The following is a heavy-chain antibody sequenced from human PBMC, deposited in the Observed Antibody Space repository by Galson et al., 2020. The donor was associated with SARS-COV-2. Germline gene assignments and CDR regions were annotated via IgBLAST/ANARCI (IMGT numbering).Heavy chain of an antibody. V-gene: IGHV4-59*01. CDR2: IYYSWST. Sequence: ETSETLSLTCTVSGGSISSYYWSWIRQPPGKGLEWIGYIYYSWSTNYNPSLKSRVTISVDTSKNQFSLKLSSVTAADTAVYYCARDQRIAAAQGFGDYYYYYGMDVWGQGTTVTVSS. D-gene: IGHD6-13*01. J-gene: IGHJ6*02. CDR3: ARDQRIAAAQGFGDYYYYYGMDV. CDR1: GGSISSYY.